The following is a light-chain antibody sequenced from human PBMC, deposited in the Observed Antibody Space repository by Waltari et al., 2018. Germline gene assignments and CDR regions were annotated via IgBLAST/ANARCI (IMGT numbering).Light chain of an antibody. V-gene: IGKV1-5*03. Sequence: DIQMTQSPSTLSASVGDRVTITCRASQNSDTWLAWYQQKPGKAPKLLIYGASTLQSGVPSRFGGSGSGTEFTLTISSLQPDDFATYYCQQYNHYPYTFGQGTKLEIK. CDR2: GAS. CDR3: QQYNHYPYT. J-gene: IGKJ2*01. CDR1: QNSDTW.